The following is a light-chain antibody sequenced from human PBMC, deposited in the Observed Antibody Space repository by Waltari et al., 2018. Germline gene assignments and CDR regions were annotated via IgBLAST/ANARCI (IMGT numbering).Light chain of an antibody. CDR2: GAS. J-gene: IGKJ1*01. Sequence: IVMTQSPATLSVSPGEGATLSCRVRQSVSSTLAWYQQKPGQAPRLLIYGASTRATGLPVRFSGSGSGTEFTLTISSLQSEDFAVYYCQQYNNWPPLFGQGTKVEIK. CDR1: QSVSST. V-gene: IGKV3-15*01. CDR3: QQYNNWPPL.